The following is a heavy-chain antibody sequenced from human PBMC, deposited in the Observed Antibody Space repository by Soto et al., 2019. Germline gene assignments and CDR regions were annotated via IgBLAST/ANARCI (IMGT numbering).Heavy chain of an antibody. CDR1: GGSFSGYY. V-gene: IGHV4-34*01. CDR2: INHSGST. D-gene: IGHD2-2*01. Sequence: SETLSLTCAVYGGSFSGYYWSWIRQPPGKGLEWIGEINHSGSTNYNPSLKSRVTISVDTSKNQFSLKLSSVTAADTAVYDCARGSGYCSSTSCYLPLDYYYYMDVWGKGTTVTVSS. J-gene: IGHJ6*03. CDR3: ARGSGYCSSTSCYLPLDYYYYMDV.